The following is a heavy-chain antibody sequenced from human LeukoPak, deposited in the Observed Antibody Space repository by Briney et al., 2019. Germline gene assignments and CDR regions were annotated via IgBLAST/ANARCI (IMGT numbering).Heavy chain of an antibody. CDR2: ISATNGAT. J-gene: IGHJ4*02. V-gene: IGHV1-18*01. D-gene: IGHD5-12*01. CDR3: ARLYSGYDFSQKTRDY. CDR1: GYNFINYG. Sequence: ASVKVSCKASGYNFINYGISWVRQAPGQGLEWVGWISATNGATDYAQKFQGRLTLTTDTSTSTAYMELRSLRSDDTAVYYCARLYSGYDFSQKTRDYWGQGTLVTVSS.